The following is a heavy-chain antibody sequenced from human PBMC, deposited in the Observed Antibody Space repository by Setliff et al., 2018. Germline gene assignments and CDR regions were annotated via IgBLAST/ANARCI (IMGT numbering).Heavy chain of an antibody. CDR3: VPGIATAGKVS. CDR2: ISTSGSTI. J-gene: IGHJ5*02. D-gene: IGHD6-13*01. Sequence: GGSLRLSCAASGFTFSNYGMTWVRQAPGKGLEWISYISTSGSTIYYADSVKGRFTISRDNARNSLYLQMNSLRAEDTAVYYCVPGIATAGKVSWGQGTLVTVSS. CDR1: GFTFSNYG. V-gene: IGHV3-48*04.